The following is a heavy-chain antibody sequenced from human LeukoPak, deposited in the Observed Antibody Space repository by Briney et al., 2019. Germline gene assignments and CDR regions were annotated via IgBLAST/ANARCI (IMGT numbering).Heavy chain of an antibody. CDR1: GGSFTDYF. Sequence: SETLSLTCAVYGGSFTDYFWTLIRQPPGKGLEWIGEINHAGSTNYNQSLKSRLTISVDTSKNQFSLKLRSVTAADTAVYYCARAFGRYCSGESCYPFDYWGQGTLVTVSS. V-gene: IGHV4-34*01. J-gene: IGHJ4*02. CDR3: ARAFGRYCSGESCYPFDY. D-gene: IGHD2-15*01. CDR2: INHAGST.